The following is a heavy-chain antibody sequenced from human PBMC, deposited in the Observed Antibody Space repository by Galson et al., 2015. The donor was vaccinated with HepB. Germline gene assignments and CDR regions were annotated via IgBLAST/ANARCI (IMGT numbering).Heavy chain of an antibody. D-gene: IGHD2-2*01. J-gene: IGHJ3*02. CDR1: GYNFTNYW. Sequence: QSGAEVKKPGESLKISCQGSGYNFTNYWIGWVRQMPGKGLEWMGIIYPGDSDTRYSPSFQGQVTISADKSINTAYVQWSSLRASDSAMYYCGRLTVPAAMRALDIWGQGTMVTVSS. CDR2: IYPGDSDT. V-gene: IGHV5-51*01. CDR3: GRLTVPAAMRALDI.